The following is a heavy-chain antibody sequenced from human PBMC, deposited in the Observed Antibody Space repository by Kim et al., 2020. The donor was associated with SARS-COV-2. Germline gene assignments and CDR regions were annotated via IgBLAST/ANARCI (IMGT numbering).Heavy chain of an antibody. CDR2: IWYDGSNK. CDR1: GFNFSNYG. CDR3: ARDQTSGMGWNFDY. D-gene: IGHD5-18*01. Sequence: GGSLRLSCTASGFNFSNYGMQWVRQAPGKGLEWVAAIWYDGSNKYYADSVKGRFTISRDNSKNTLYLQMSSLRAQDTAVYYCARDQTSGMGWNFDYWGQGILVTVSS. J-gene: IGHJ4*02. V-gene: IGHV3-33*01.